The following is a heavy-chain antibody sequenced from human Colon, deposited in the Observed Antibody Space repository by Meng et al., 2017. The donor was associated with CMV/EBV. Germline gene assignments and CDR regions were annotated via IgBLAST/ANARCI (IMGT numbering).Heavy chain of an antibody. D-gene: IGHD2-2*01. CDR3: GIVPAARREFRYYGMDV. CDR2: IKEDGSQK. Sequence: GESLKISCEASGFTFSYYWMSWVRQAPGKGLEWVASIKEDGSQKYYVDSVKGRFTISRDNAKKSLYLQMSSLRAEDTAAYYCGIVPAARREFRYYGMDVWGQGTTVTVSS. V-gene: IGHV3-7*01. CDR1: GFTFSYYW. J-gene: IGHJ6*02.